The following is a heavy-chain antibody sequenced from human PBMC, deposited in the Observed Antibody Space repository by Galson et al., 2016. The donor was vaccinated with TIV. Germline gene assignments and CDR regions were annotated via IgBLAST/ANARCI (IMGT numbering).Heavy chain of an antibody. Sequence: KGLEWVSGINGNDGTTGYADSVKGRFTISRDNAKNALYLQMNSLRAEDTALYYCARQYYYDSTVTWEKYYFDYWGRGTLVTVSS. CDR2: INGNDGTT. V-gene: IGHV3-20*03. J-gene: IGHJ4*02. CDR3: ARQYYYDSTVTWEKYYFDY. D-gene: IGHD3-22*01.